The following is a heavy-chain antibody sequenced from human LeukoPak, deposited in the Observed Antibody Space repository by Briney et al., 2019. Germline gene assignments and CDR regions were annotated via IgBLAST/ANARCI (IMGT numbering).Heavy chain of an antibody. D-gene: IGHD3-22*01. CDR1: GYTFTGYY. Sequence: ASVKVSCKASGYTFTGYYMRWVRQAPGQGLEWMGRINPNSGGTNYAQKFQGRVTMTRDTSISTAYMELSRLRSDDTAVYYCARAIRGSGYSLLFDYWGQGTLATVSS. J-gene: IGHJ4*02. V-gene: IGHV1-2*06. CDR3: ARAIRGSGYSLLFDY. CDR2: INPNSGGT.